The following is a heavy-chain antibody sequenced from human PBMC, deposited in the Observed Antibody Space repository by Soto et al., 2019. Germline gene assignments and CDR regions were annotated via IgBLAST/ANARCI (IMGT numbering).Heavy chain of an antibody. V-gene: IGHV1-2*04. CDR2: INPNSGGT. D-gene: IGHD3-3*01. CDR3: AREQAVLRFRPGTNPKTYYYYYYGMDV. CDR1: GYTFTGYY. J-gene: IGHJ6*02. Sequence: ASVKVSCKASGYTFTGYYMHWVRQAPGQGLEWMGWINPNSGGTNYAQKFQGWVTMTRDTSISTAYMELSRLRSDDTAVYYCAREQAVLRFRPGTNPKTYYYYYYGMDVWGQGTTVTVSS.